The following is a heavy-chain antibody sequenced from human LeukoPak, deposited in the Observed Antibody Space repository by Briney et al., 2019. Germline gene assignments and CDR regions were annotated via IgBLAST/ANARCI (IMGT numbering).Heavy chain of an antibody. Sequence: ASVKVSCKASGYTFNTYDINWVRQATGQGLEWMGWMNPNSGNTGYAQKFQGRVTITRNTSISTAYMELSSLTFEDTAVYYCARVRLRNGYNWFDPWGQGTLVTVSS. J-gene: IGHJ5*02. CDR2: MNPNSGNT. V-gene: IGHV1-8*01. CDR3: ARVRLRNGYNWFDP. D-gene: IGHD3-3*01. CDR1: GYTFNTYD.